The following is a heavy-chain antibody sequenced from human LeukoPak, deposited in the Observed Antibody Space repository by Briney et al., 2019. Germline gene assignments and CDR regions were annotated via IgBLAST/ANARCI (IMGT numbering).Heavy chain of an antibody. D-gene: IGHD3-10*01. V-gene: IGHV1-69*01. CDR2: IIPIFGTA. CDR1: GGTFSSYA. J-gene: IGHJ4*02. CDR3: AGGSGPYYFDY. Sequence: ASVKVSCKASGGTFSSYAISWVRQAPGQGLEWMGGIIPIFGTANYAQKFQGRVTITADESTSTAYMELSNLRSEDTAVYYCAGGSGPYYFDYWGQGTLVTVSS.